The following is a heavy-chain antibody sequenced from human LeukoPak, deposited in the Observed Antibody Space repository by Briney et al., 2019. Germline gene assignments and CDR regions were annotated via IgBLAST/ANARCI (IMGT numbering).Heavy chain of an antibody. CDR2: ISSSSSTI. CDR1: GFTFSSYS. CDR3: ARRLNLGY. D-gene: IGHD1-14*01. J-gene: IGHJ4*02. V-gene: IGHV3-48*01. Sequence: GGSLRLSCAASGFTFSSYSMTWVRQAPGKGLEWVSYISSSSSTIYYADSVKGRFTISRDNAKNSLYLQMNSLRAEDTAVYYCARRLNLGYWGQGTLVTVSS.